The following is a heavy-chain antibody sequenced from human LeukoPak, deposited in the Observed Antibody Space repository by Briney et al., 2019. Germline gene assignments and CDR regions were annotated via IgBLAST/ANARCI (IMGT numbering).Heavy chain of an antibody. D-gene: IGHD3-10*01. CDR3: ARRPISMVRGVPGWFDP. Sequence: SVKVSCKASGGTFSSYAISWVRQAPGQGLEWMGGIIPIFGTANYAQKFQGRVTITADESTSTAYMELSSLRSEDAAVYYCARRPISMVRGVPGWFDPWGQGTLVTVSS. V-gene: IGHV1-69*13. J-gene: IGHJ5*02. CDR1: GGTFSSYA. CDR2: IIPIFGTA.